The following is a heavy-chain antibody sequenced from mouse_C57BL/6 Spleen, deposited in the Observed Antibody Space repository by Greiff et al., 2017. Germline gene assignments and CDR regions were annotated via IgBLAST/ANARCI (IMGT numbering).Heavy chain of an antibody. V-gene: IGHV2-4*01. CDR3: AKIPLITTVVATDAMDY. D-gene: IGHD1-1*01. CDR1: GFSLTSYG. CDR2: IWSGGST. Sequence: QVQLQQSGPGLVQPSQSLSITCTVSGFSLTSYGVHWVRQPPGKGLEWLGVIWSGGSTNYNAAFISRLSISKDNSKSQVFFKMNSLQADDTAIYYCAKIPLITTVVATDAMDYWGQGTSGTVSS. J-gene: IGHJ4*01.